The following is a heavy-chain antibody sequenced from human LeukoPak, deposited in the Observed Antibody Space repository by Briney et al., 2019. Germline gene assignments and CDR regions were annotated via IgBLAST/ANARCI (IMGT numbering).Heavy chain of an antibody. CDR1: GGSFSGYY. V-gene: IGHV4-34*01. CDR3: AGIGAAGTRYYFDY. J-gene: IGHJ4*02. Sequence: SETLSLTCAVYGGSFSGYYWSWIRQPPGKGLEWIGEINHSGSTNYNSSLKSRVTLSIDTSKNQFSLELTSVTAADTAVYYCAGIGAAGTRYYFDYWSQGTLVTVSS. CDR2: INHSGST. D-gene: IGHD6-13*01.